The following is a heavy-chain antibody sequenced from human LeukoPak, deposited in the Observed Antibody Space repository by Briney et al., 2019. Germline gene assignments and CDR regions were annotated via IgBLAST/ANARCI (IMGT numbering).Heavy chain of an antibody. J-gene: IGHJ3*02. CDR2: FSTSSGTI. Sequence: GGSLRLSCAASGFTFSSYSMNWIRQAPGKGLEWISDFSTSSGTISYEDSVKGRFTIARDNAKNSLYLQMNSLRAEDTAVYYCARDSMYAFDIWGQGTMVTVSS. D-gene: IGHD2-2*01. CDR1: GFTFSSYS. V-gene: IGHV3-48*01. CDR3: ARDSMYAFDI.